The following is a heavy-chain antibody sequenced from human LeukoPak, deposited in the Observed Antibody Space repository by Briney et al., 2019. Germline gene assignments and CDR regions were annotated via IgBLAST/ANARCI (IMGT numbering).Heavy chain of an antibody. CDR3: ARLSAGTMIVVGGDAFDI. V-gene: IGHV3-48*01. D-gene: IGHD3-22*01. Sequence: EGSLRLSCAASGFTFSSYSMNWVRQAPGKGLEWVSYISSSSSTIYYADSVKGRFTISRDNAKNSLYLQMNSLRAEDTAVYYCARLSAGTMIVVGGDAFDIWGQGTMVTVSS. CDR2: ISSSSSTI. CDR1: GFTFSSYS. J-gene: IGHJ3*02.